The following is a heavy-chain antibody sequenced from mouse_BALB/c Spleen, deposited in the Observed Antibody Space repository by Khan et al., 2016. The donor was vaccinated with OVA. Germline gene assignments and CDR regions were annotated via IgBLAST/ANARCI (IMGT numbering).Heavy chain of an antibody. CDR2: ISYSGST. D-gene: IGHD1-1*01. Sequence: EVQLQESGPGLVKPSQSPSLTRTVTGYSITSNYAWNWIRQFPENKLEWMGYISYSGSTNYNPSLKSRISITRDTSKNQFFLQLNSGTTEDTATDYCARGNYYGDAMDYWGQGTSITVSS. V-gene: IGHV3-2*02. CDR1: GYSITSNYA. J-gene: IGHJ4*01. CDR3: ARGNYYGDAMDY.